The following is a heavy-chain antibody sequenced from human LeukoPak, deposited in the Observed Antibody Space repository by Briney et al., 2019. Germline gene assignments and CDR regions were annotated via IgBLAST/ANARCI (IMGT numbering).Heavy chain of an antibody. D-gene: IGHD3-10*01. V-gene: IGHV4-34*01. CDR1: GGSFSGYY. CDR2: INHSGST. Sequence: PSETLSLTCAVYGGSFSGYYWSWIRQPPGKGLEWIGEINHSGSTNYNPSLKSRVTISVDTSKNQFSLKLSSVTAADTAVYYCARRRGLLGLWFREYPYFDYWGQGTLVTVSS. J-gene: IGHJ4*02. CDR3: ARRRGLLGLWFREYPYFDY.